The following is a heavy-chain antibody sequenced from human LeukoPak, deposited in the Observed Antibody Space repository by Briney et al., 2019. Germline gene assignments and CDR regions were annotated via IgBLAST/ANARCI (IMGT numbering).Heavy chain of an antibody. V-gene: IGHV4-59*01. CDR2: IYYSGST. J-gene: IGHJ5*02. CDR3: AKEITGTTTTWFDP. D-gene: IGHD1-7*01. Sequence: SETLSLTCTVSGGSISSYYWSWIRQPPGKGLEWIGYIYYSGSTNYNPSLKSRVTISVDTSKNQFSLKLSSVNAADTAVYYCAKEITGTTTTWFDPWGQGTLVTVSS. CDR1: GGSISSYY.